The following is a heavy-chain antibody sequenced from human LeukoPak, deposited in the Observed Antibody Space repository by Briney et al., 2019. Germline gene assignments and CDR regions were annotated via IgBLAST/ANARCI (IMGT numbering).Heavy chain of an antibody. J-gene: IGHJ6*02. V-gene: IGHV4-59*01. D-gene: IGHD6-13*01. Sequence: PSETLSLTCTVSGGSISSYYWSWIRQPPGKGLEWIGYIYYSGSTNYNPSLKSRVTISVDTSKNQFSLKLSSVTAADTAVYYCAKSDDVQQQLGLDYYYGMDVWGQGTTVTVSS. CDR1: GGSISSYY. CDR3: AKSDDVQQQLGLDYYYGMDV. CDR2: IYYSGST.